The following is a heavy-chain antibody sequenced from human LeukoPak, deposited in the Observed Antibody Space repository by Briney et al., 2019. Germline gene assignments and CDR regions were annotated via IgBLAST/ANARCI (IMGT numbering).Heavy chain of an antibody. CDR1: GGSFSGYY. CDR2: INHSGST. CDR3: ARRYNWNYFLRRRAEFDP. V-gene: IGHV4-34*01. D-gene: IGHD1-7*01. Sequence: SETLSLTCAVYGGSFSGYYWSWIRQPPGKGLEWIGEINHSGSTNYNPSPKSRVTISVDTSKNQFSLKLSSVTAADTAVYYCARRYNWNYFLRRRAEFDPWGQGTLVTVSS. J-gene: IGHJ5*02.